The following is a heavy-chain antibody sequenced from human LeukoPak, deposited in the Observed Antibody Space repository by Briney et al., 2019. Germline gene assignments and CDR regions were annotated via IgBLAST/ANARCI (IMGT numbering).Heavy chain of an antibody. D-gene: IGHD3-3*01. V-gene: IGHV1-18*01. Sequence: ASVKVSCKASGGTFISYAISWVRQAPGQGLEWMGWISAYNGNTNYAQKLQGRVTMTTDTSTSTAYMELRSLRSDDTAVYYCARGSLTYYDFWSGYSPFDYWGQGTLVTVSS. CDR2: ISAYNGNT. CDR3: ARGSLTYYDFWSGYSPFDY. CDR1: GGTFISYA. J-gene: IGHJ4*02.